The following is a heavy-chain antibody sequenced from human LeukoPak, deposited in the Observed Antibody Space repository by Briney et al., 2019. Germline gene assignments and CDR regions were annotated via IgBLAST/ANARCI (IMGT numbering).Heavy chain of an antibody. V-gene: IGHV3-74*01. CDR2: ISADGSNT. Sequence: GGSLILSCAVSGFTFSTYWMDWVRQVPGKGLVWVSRISADGSNTAYADSVKGRFTISRDNAKNTMCLQMSSLRAEDTAVYYCAKRGDGGAWYDYWGQGTLVIVSS. CDR3: AKRGDGGAWYDY. CDR1: GFTFSTYW. D-gene: IGHD6-19*01. J-gene: IGHJ4*02.